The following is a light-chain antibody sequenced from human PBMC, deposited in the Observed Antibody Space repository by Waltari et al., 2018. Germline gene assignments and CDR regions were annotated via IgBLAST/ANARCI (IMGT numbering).Light chain of an antibody. CDR2: HAS. J-gene: IGKJ1*01. CDR3: QHYESLPVT. V-gene: IGKV3-20*01. CDR1: QSISKY. Sequence: RAPLSCRASQSISKYLAWYQQKPGQAPRLLIYHASSRAAGIPDRFSGSGSGTDFSLTISRLEPEDFAVYYCQHYESLPVTFGQGTKVEIK.